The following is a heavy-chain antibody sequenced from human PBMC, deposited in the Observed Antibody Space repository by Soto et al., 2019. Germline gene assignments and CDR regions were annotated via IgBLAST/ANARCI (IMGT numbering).Heavy chain of an antibody. Sequence: PGGSLRLSCSASGFTFSSYAMHWVRQAPGKGLEYVSAISSNGGSTYYADSVKGRFTISRDNSKNTLYLQMSSLRAEDTAVYYCLKGVRLRYFDWLLVPHDYWGQGTLVTLSS. V-gene: IGHV3-64D*06. D-gene: IGHD3-9*01. J-gene: IGHJ4*02. CDR2: ISSNGGST. CDR3: LKGVRLRYFDWLLVPHDY. CDR1: GFTFSSYA.